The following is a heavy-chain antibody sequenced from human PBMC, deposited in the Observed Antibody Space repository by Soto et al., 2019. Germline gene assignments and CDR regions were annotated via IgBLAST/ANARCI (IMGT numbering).Heavy chain of an antibody. J-gene: IGHJ6*02. CDR3: ARGTTLAIFDYGMEV. D-gene: IGHD3-3*01. CDR1: GFTFTSYA. Sequence: QVPLVESGGGVVQPGRSLRLSCAASGFTFTSYAMHWVRQAPGKGLEWVAVISNDGSNYYYADSVRGRFTISRDNTKNTLFLQMSSLRGEDSGVYYCARGTTLAIFDYGMEVWGQGTTVTVSS. CDR2: ISNDGSNY. V-gene: IGHV3-30-3*01.